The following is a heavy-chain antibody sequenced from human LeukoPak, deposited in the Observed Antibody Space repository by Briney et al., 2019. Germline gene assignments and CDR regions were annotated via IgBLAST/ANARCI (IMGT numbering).Heavy chain of an antibody. CDR1: GFTFSSYA. J-gene: IGHJ4*02. Sequence: GGSLRLSCAASGFTFSSYAMHWVRQAPGKGLEWVSSISSSSSYIYYADSVKGRFTISRDNAKNSLYLQMNSLRADDTAVYYCARDGDTSGYSDWGQGTLVTVSS. CDR2: ISSSSSYI. D-gene: IGHD3-22*01. CDR3: ARDGDTSGYSD. V-gene: IGHV3-21*01.